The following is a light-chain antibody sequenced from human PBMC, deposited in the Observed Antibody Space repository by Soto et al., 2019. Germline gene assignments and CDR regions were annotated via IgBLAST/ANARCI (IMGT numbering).Light chain of an antibody. J-gene: IGLJ2*01. CDR3: GTWDRRRSGYVV. V-gene: IGLV1-51*02. CDR2: ESD. CDR1: NSTIGNNY. Sequence: QSVLTQPPSVSAAPGQKVTLSCSGTNSTIGNNYVSWYQHVPGTAPRLVLYESDKRPPGIPDRVSGSKSVTSATLGITGLQAGDEAEYYCGTWDRRRSGYVVFGGGTKLTVL.